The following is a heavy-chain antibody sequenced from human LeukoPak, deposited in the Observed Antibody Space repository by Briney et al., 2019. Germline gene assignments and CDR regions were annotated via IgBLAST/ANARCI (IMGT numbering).Heavy chain of an antibody. J-gene: IGHJ4*02. CDR2: ISAYNGNT. Sequence: ASVKVSCKASGYTFTSYGISWVRQAPGQGLEWMGWISAYNGNTNYAQKLQGRVTMTTDTSTSTAYMELRSLRSDDTAVYYCARDSALTMVRGVIGYWGQGTLVTVSS. CDR3: ARDSALTMVRGVIGY. D-gene: IGHD3-10*01. V-gene: IGHV1-18*01. CDR1: GYTFTSYG.